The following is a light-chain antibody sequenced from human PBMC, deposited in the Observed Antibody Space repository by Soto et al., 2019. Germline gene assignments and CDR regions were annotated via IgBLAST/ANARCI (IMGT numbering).Light chain of an antibody. J-gene: IGLJ2*01. V-gene: IGLV1-40*01. CDR1: SSNIGAGYD. Sequence: QAVVTQPPSVSGAPVQRVTISCTGSSSNIGAGYDVHWYQQLPGTAPKLLIYGNSNRPSGVPDRFSGSKSGTSASLAITGLQAEDEADYYCQSYDSSLSVVFGGGTKVTVL. CDR3: QSYDSSLSVV. CDR2: GNS.